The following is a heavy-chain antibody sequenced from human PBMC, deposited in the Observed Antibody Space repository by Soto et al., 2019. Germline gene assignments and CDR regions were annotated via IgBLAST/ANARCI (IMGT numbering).Heavy chain of an antibody. CDR3: ASNHYYDSSGYHFDY. Sequence: GGSLRLSCAASGFTFSSYGMHWVRQAPGKGLEWVAVIWYDGSNKYYADSVKGRFTISRDNSKNTLYLQMNSLRAEDTAVYYCASNHYYDSSGYHFDYWGQGTLVTVSS. J-gene: IGHJ4*02. CDR2: IWYDGSNK. V-gene: IGHV3-33*01. D-gene: IGHD3-22*01. CDR1: GFTFSSYG.